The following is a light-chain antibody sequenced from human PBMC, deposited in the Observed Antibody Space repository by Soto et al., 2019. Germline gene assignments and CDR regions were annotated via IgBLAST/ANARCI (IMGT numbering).Light chain of an antibody. Sequence: QSALTQPASVSGSPGQSITISCTGTSSDVGGYNYVSWYQQHPGKAPKLMIYEDSERPSGVSNRFSGSKSGNTASLTISGLQAEDEADYYCCSYAGITTFFVFGTGTKVTVL. V-gene: IGLV2-23*01. CDR3: CSYAGITTFFV. J-gene: IGLJ1*01. CDR1: SSDVGGYNY. CDR2: EDS.